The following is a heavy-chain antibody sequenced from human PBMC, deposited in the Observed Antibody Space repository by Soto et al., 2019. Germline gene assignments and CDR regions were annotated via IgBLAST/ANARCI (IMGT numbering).Heavy chain of an antibody. J-gene: IGHJ4*02. CDR3: ARILRGYSRYDGHY. CDR2: IIPIFGTA. D-gene: IGHD5-12*01. Sequence: QVQLVQSGAEVKKPGYSVKVSCKASVGTFSSYAISWVRQAPGHGLEWMGGIIPIFGTANYAQKFQGRVTITADESTSTAYMELRSLRTEDTAGYYCARILRGYSRYDGHYWGQGTLVTVSS. CDR1: VGTFSSYA. V-gene: IGHV1-69*12.